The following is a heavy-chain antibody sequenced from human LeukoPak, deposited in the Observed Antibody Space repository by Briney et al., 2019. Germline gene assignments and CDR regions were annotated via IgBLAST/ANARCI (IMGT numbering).Heavy chain of an antibody. CDR2: ILYTGDT. D-gene: IGHD2-15*01. V-gene: IGHV4-4*02. CDR1: GASVSSGNW. CDR3: ARAQRGCSANSCYLDP. J-gene: IGHJ5*02. Sequence: PSEILSLTCAVSGASVSSGNWWNWARQSPGKGLEWIAEILYTGDTNYNPSLRSRVTLSIDNSNNEASLKLASVTAADSAVYYCARAQRGCSANSCYLDPWGPEILVTVSS.